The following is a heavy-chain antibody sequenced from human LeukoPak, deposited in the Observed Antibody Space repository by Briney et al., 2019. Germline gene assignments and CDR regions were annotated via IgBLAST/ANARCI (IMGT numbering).Heavy chain of an antibody. CDR2: IYYSGST. CDR3: AREYQLLYRTYYYGMDV. Sequence: PSETLSLTCTVSGGSISSSSYYWGWIRQPPGKGLEWIGSIYYSGSTYYNPSLKSRVTISVDTSKNQFSLKLSSVTAADTAVYYCAREYQLLYRTYYYGMDVWGQGTTVTVSS. D-gene: IGHD2-2*02. J-gene: IGHJ6*02. CDR1: GGSISSSSYY. V-gene: IGHV4-39*02.